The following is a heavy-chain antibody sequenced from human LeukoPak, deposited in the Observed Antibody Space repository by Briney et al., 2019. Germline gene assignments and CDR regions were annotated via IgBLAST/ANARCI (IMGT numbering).Heavy chain of an antibody. D-gene: IGHD1-1*01. CDR3: ARDQTQLGPTTVDH. Sequence: GGSLRLSCVASGFSFSSYWMHWVRQDPGKGLMWVARISSDGRDTKYGDSVKGRFTISRDNGKNTLYLQMNSLGAEDTAVYYCARDQTQLGPTTVDHWGQGIQVTVSS. J-gene: IGHJ4*02. V-gene: IGHV3-74*01. CDR2: ISSDGRDT. CDR1: GFSFSSYW.